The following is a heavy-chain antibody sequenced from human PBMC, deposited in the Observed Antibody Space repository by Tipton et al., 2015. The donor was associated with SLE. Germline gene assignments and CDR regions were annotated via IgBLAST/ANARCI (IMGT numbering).Heavy chain of an antibody. D-gene: IGHD6-13*01. CDR2: INAGNGNT. Sequence: QLVQSGAGVKKPGASVKVSCKASGYTFTSYAMHWVRQAPGQRLEWMGWINAGNGNTKYSQEFQGRVTITRDTSASTAYMELSSLRSEDMAVYSCARGGYSNTWAHWYFDLWGRGTLVTVSS. J-gene: IGHJ2*01. CDR1: GYTFTSYA. CDR3: ARGGYSNTWAHWYFDL. V-gene: IGHV1-3*03.